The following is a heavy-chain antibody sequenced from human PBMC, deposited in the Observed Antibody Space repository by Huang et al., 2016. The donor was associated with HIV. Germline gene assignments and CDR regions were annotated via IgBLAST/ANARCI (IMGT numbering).Heavy chain of an antibody. D-gene: IGHD1-26*01. CDR3: ARTKGEFDF. Sequence: QIHLVQSGPEVKQPGASVKVSCKASGYKFHIYEITWVRQTLGQGLEWMGWISGDTSTTRYAQKFQDSLTMTTAVSTSTAYLELRSLRLDDTAVYYCARTKGEFDFWGQGALVTVSS. CDR2: ISGDTSTT. J-gene: IGHJ4*02. CDR1: GYKFHIYE. V-gene: IGHV1-18*04.